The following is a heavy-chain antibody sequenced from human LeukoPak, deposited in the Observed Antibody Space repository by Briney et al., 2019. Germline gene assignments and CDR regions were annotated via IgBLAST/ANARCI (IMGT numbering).Heavy chain of an antibody. CDR1: GGSISSGSYY. D-gene: IGHD2-21*02. CDR2: IYTSGST. J-gene: IGHJ5*02. Sequence: PSETLSLTCTVSGGSISSGSYYWSWIRQPAGKGLEWIGRIYTSGSTNYNPSLKSRVTISVDTSKNQFSLKLSSVTAADTAVHYGSREVDCSHPDRFEWFDPWGQGTLVAVSS. CDR3: SREVDCSHPDRFEWFDP. V-gene: IGHV4-61*02.